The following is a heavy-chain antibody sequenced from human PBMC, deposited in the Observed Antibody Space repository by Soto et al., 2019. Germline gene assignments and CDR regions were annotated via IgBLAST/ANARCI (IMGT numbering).Heavy chain of an antibody. CDR1: GNSISNNTAS. CDR2: TYFRSKWYN. V-gene: IGHV6-1*01. J-gene: IGHJ5*02. Sequence: SQTLTHTCTISGNSISNNTASWSWIRQSPSRGLEWLGRTYFRSKWYNDYAVSVKSRIIINPDTSNNQFSLQLNSVTPEDTAVYFCAKGDNLGPKTGYAFDPWGQGIMVTVSS. CDR3: AKGDNLGPKTGYAFDP. D-gene: IGHD5-12*01.